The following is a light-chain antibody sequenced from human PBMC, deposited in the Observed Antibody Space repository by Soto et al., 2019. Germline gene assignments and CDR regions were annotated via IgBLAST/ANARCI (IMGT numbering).Light chain of an antibody. CDR1: SSDVGTYNY. V-gene: IGLV2-14*01. J-gene: IGLJ2*01. CDR3: SSYTSSISVI. CDR2: EVS. Sequence: QSALTQPASVSGSPGQSITISCTGTSSDVGTYNYVSWYQQHPGEAPKLMIYEVSNRPSGVSNRFSGSKSGNTASLTISGLQAEDEADYYCSSYTSSISVIFGGGTKLTVL.